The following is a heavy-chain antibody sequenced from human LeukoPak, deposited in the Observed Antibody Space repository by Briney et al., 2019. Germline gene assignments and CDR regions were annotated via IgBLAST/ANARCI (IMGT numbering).Heavy chain of an antibody. CDR1: GFTFSSYS. D-gene: IGHD2-15*01. CDR3: ARDLGYCSGSSCYSSDY. V-gene: IGHV3-21*01. Sequence: GGSLRLSCAASGFTFSSYSMNWVRQAPGKGLEWVSSISSSSSYIYYADSVKGRFTISRDNAKNSLYLQMNSLRAEDTAVYYCARDLGYCSGSSCYSSDYWGQGTLVTVSS. J-gene: IGHJ4*02. CDR2: ISSSSSYI.